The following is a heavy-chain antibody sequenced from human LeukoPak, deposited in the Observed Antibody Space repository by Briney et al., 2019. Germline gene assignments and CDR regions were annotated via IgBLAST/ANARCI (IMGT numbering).Heavy chain of an antibody. D-gene: IGHD3-10*01. Sequence: PSETLSLTCAVYGGSFSGYYWSWLRQPPGKGLEWIGEINHSGSTNYNPSLKSRVTISVDTSKNQFSLKLSSVTAADTAVYYCARANSMGSGSYSNFDYWGQGTLVTVSS. CDR1: GGSFSGYY. J-gene: IGHJ4*02. CDR3: ARANSMGSGSYSNFDY. V-gene: IGHV4-34*01. CDR2: INHSGST.